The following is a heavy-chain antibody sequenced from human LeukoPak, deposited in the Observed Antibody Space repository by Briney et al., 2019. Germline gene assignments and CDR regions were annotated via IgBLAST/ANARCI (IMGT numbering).Heavy chain of an antibody. D-gene: IGHD3-10*01. V-gene: IGHV4-4*07. Sequence: PSETLSLTYTVSGGSISSYYWTWIRQPAGKGLEWIGRTHTSGSTNYNPSLKSRVTMSVDTSKNQFSLKLSSVTAADTAVYYCARDTYYYGSGTYYFNYWGQGTLVTVSS. CDR2: THTSGST. J-gene: IGHJ4*02. CDR3: ARDTYYYGSGTYYFNY. CDR1: GGSISSYY.